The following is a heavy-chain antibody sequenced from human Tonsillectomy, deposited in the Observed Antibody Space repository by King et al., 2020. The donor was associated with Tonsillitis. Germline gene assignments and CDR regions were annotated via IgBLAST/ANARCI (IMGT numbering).Heavy chain of an antibody. V-gene: IGHV1-18*01. J-gene: IGHJ6*03. Sequence: VQLVESGAEVKKPGASVKVSCKASGYTFTSYGISWVRQATGQGLEWMGWISAYNGNTNYAQKFQGRVTMTTDTSTSTAYMELRSLRADDTAVYYCASSITMVLPYYYYMDVWGKGTTVTVSS. CDR3: ASSITMVLPYYYYMDV. D-gene: IGHD3-10*01. CDR1: GYTFTSYG. CDR2: ISAYNGNT.